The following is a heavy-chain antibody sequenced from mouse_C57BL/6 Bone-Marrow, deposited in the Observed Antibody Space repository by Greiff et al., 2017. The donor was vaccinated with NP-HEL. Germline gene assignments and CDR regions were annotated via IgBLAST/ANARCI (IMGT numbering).Heavy chain of an antibody. Sequence: EVNLVESGGGLVQPGGSLKLSCAASGFTFSDYYMYWVRQTPEKRLEWVAYISNGGGSTYYPDTVKGRFTISRDNAKNTLYLQMSRLKSEDTAMYYCARHTDYYGSSWDWYFDVWGTGTTVTVSS. CDR3: ARHTDYYGSSWDWYFDV. V-gene: IGHV5-12*01. CDR2: ISNGGGST. D-gene: IGHD1-1*01. J-gene: IGHJ1*03. CDR1: GFTFSDYY.